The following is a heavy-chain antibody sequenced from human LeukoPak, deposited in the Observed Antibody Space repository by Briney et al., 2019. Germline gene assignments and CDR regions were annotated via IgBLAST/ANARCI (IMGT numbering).Heavy chain of an antibody. D-gene: IGHD6-13*01. CDR3: ATTSIAAAVPGCFDY. Sequence: GGSLRLSCVASGFTFSRFEMNWVRQAPGKGLEWVSYISSSGKTIYYADSTKGRFTVSRDNAKNSLYLQMNSLRAEDTAVYYCATTSIAAAVPGCFDYWGQGTLVTVFS. CDR1: GFTFSRFE. CDR2: ISSSGKTI. V-gene: IGHV3-48*03. J-gene: IGHJ4*02.